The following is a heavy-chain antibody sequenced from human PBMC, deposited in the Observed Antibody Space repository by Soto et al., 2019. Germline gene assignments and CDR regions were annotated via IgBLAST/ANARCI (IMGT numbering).Heavy chain of an antibody. D-gene: IGHD2-21*01. V-gene: IGHV1-18*01. Sequence: ASVKVSCKASGYTFTSYGISWVRQAPGQGLEWMGWISAYNGNTNYAQKLQGRVTMTTDTSTSTAYMELRSLRSDYTAVYYCAREVLYGGDSDYWGQGTLVTAPQ. CDR1: GYTFTSYG. J-gene: IGHJ4*02. CDR2: ISAYNGNT. CDR3: AREVLYGGDSDY.